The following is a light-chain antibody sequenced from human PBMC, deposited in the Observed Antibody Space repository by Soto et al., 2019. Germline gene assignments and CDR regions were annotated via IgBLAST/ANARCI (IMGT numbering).Light chain of an antibody. CDR2: EVS. V-gene: IGLV2-14*01. J-gene: IGLJ2*01. CDR3: RSYTTSSSHVL. Sequence: QSALTQPASVSGSPGQSITISCTGTSSDVGGYNHVSWYQQHPGKAPKLMIYEVSDRPSGVSNRFSASKSDNTAPLTISGLQADDEADYYCRSYTTSSSHVLFGGGTKLTVL. CDR1: SSDVGGYNH.